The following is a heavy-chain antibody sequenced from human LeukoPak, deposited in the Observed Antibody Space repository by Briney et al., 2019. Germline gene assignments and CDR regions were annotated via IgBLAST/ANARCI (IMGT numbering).Heavy chain of an antibody. V-gene: IGHV3-21*01. Sequence: GGSLRLSCAASGFTFSTYAIHWVRQAPGKGLEWVSSISSSSSYIYYADSVKGRFTISRDNAKNSLYLQMNSLRAEDTAVYYCARDLRGTAMALFDYWGQGTLVTVSS. CDR2: ISSSSSYI. D-gene: IGHD5-18*01. J-gene: IGHJ4*02. CDR3: ARDLRGTAMALFDY. CDR1: GFTFSTYA.